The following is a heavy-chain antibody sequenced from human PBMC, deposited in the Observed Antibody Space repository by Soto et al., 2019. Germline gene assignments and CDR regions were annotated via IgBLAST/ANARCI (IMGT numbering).Heavy chain of an antibody. CDR2: IYYSGST. J-gene: IGHJ4*02. Sequence: SETLSLTCTVSGGSISSSSYYWGWIRQPPGKGLEWIGSIYYSGSTYYNPSLKSRVTISVDTSKNQFSLKLSSVTAADTAVYYCARSHYDFWSGYFDYWGQGTLVTVCS. CDR1: GGSISSSSYY. CDR3: ARSHYDFWSGYFDY. D-gene: IGHD3-3*01. V-gene: IGHV4-39*01.